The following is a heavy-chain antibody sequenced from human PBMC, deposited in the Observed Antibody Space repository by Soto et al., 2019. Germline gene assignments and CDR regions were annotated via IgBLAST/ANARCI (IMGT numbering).Heavy chain of an antibody. J-gene: IGHJ6*02. Sequence: GGSLRLSCAASGFTFSSYAMSWVRQAPGKGLEWVSAISGSGGSTYYADSVKGRFTISRDNSKNTLYLQMNSLRAADTAVYYCATPPGSIAAAGTSYYGMDVWGQGTTVTVS. CDR3: ATPPGSIAAAGTSYYGMDV. CDR1: GFTFSSYA. D-gene: IGHD6-13*01. V-gene: IGHV3-23*01. CDR2: ISGSGGST.